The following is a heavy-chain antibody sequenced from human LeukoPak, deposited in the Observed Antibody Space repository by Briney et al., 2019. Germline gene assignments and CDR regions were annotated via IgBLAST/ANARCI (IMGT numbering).Heavy chain of an antibody. D-gene: IGHD3-22*01. Sequence: ASVKVSCKVSGYTLTGLSMHWVRQAPGKGLEWMGGFDPEDGETIYAQKFQGRVTMTEDTSTDTAYMELSSLRSEDTAVYYCATANYYDSSGYYYGLDYWGQGTLVTVSS. CDR3: ATANYYDSSGYYYGLDY. CDR1: GYTLTGLS. J-gene: IGHJ4*02. V-gene: IGHV1-24*01. CDR2: FDPEDGET.